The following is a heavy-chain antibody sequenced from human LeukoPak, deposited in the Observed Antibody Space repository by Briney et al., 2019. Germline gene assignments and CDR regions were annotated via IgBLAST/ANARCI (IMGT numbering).Heavy chain of an antibody. CDR2: IYTSGST. D-gene: IGHD2-21*01. J-gene: IGHJ3*02. CDR3: ARDISTVAVPRGAFDI. Sequence: SETLSLTXTVSGGSISSYYWSWIRQPAGKGLEWIGRIYTSGSTNYNPSLKSRVTMSVDTSRNQFSLKLSSVTAADTAVHYCARDISTVAVPRGAFDIWGQGTMVTVSS. CDR1: GGSISSYY. V-gene: IGHV4-4*07.